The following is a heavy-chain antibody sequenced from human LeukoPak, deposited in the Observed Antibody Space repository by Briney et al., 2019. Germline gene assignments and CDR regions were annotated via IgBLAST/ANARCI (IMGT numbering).Heavy chain of an antibody. V-gene: IGHV6-1*01. D-gene: IGHD5-18*01. CDR3: TRSYNYAYDY. CDR2: TYYRSKWYN. CDR1: GDSVSSNSVG. J-gene: IGHJ4*02. Sequence: SQTLSLTCAISGDSVSSNSVGWHWIRQSPSRGLECLGRTYYRSKWYNDYAVSVKSRVTINPDTSKNQFSLQLNSVTPEDTAVYYCTRSYNYAYDYWGQGSLVTVSS.